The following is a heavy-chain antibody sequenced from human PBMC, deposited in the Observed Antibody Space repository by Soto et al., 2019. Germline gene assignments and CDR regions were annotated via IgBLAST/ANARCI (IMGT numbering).Heavy chain of an antibody. J-gene: IGHJ4*02. CDR3: ARGIGDYDFWSGYYTGYFDY. V-gene: IGHV1-3*01. D-gene: IGHD3-3*01. CDR2: INAGNGNT. Sequence: GASVKVSCKASGYTFTSYAMHWVRQAPGQRLEWMGWINAGNGNTKYSQKFQGRVTITRDTSASTAYMELSSLRSEDTAVYYCARGIGDYDFWSGYYTGYFDYWGQGTLVTVSS. CDR1: GYTFTSYA.